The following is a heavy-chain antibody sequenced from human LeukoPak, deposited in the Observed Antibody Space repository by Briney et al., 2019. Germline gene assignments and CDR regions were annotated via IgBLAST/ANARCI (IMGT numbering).Heavy chain of an antibody. CDR3: ARFFGYCSSTSCYRAGTEGLNWFDP. V-gene: IGHV4-38-2*02. CDR2: IYHSGRT. J-gene: IGHJ5*02. Sequence: SETLSLTCTVSGYSISSGYYWGWIRQPPGKGLEWIGSIYHSGRTYYNPSLKSRVTISVDTSKNQFSLKLSSVTAADTAVYYCARFFGYCSSTSCYRAGTEGLNWFDPWGQGTLVTVSS. CDR1: GYSISSGYY. D-gene: IGHD2-2*02.